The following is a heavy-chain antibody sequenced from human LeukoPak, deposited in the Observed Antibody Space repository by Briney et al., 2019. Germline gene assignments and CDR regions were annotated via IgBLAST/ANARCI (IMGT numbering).Heavy chain of an antibody. J-gene: IGHJ4*02. Sequence: ASVKVSCKASGYTFTSYGISWVRQAPGQGLEWMEWISAYNGNTNYAQKLQGRVTMTTDTSTSTAYMELRSLRSDDTAMYYCATNYYDSSDMGYWGQGTLVTVSS. V-gene: IGHV1-18*01. CDR3: ATNYYDSSDMGY. CDR2: ISAYNGNT. D-gene: IGHD3-22*01. CDR1: GYTFTSYG.